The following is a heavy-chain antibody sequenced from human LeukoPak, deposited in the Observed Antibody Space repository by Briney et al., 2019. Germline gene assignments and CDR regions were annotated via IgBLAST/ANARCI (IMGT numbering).Heavy chain of an antibody. CDR1: GGSISSYY. CDR2: IYYSGST. J-gene: IGHJ6*03. Sequence: TSETLSLTCTVSGGSISSYYWSWIRQPPGKGLEWIGYIYYSGSTNYNPSLKSRVTISVDTSKNQFSLKLSSVTAADTAVYYCARVKDIVVVRDYYYMDVWGKGTTVTVSS. CDR3: ARVKDIVVVRDYYYMDV. D-gene: IGHD2-2*01. V-gene: IGHV4-59*01.